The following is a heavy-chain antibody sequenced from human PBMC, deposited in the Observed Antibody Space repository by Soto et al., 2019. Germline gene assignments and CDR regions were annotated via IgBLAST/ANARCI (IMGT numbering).Heavy chain of an antibody. Sequence: SETLSLTCSVSGGSIKNRNYYWGWIRQPPGKGLEWIGSMFYSGSSFYNPSLKSRVTISVDTSKNQISLRLSSVTAAETAVYYCARVNFDFWTGRSFFFDSWGQGTPVT. CDR2: MFYSGSS. CDR3: ARVNFDFWTGRSFFFDS. D-gene: IGHD3-3*01. V-gene: IGHV4-39*01. CDR1: GGSIKNRNYY. J-gene: IGHJ4*02.